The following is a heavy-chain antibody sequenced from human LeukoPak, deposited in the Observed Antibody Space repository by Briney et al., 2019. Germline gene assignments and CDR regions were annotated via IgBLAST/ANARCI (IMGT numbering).Heavy chain of an antibody. Sequence: SETLSLTCTVSGGSISSYYWSWIRQPAGKGLEWIGRNYTSGSTNYNPSLKSRVTMSVDTSKNQFSLKLSSVTAADTAVYYCARDANMVRGVTGYNWFDPWGQGTLVTVSS. V-gene: IGHV4-4*07. J-gene: IGHJ5*02. CDR1: GGSISSYY. CDR3: ARDANMVRGVTGYNWFDP. CDR2: NYTSGST. D-gene: IGHD3-10*01.